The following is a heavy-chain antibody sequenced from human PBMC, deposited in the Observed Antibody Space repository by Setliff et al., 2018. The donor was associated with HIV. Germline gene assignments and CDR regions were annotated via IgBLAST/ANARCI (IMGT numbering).Heavy chain of an antibody. V-gene: IGHV1-8*01. CDR1: GYTFTSYD. CDR3: ARAWGYGLGSYYGH. CDR2: MNPESGNT. Sequence: ASVKVSCKASGYTFTSYDINWVRQATGQGLEWMGWMNPESGNTGYAQKFQGGVTMTRNTSISTGYMELTSLTSEDTAVYYCARAWGYGLGSYYGHWGQGTLVTVSS. D-gene: IGHD3-10*01. J-gene: IGHJ4*02.